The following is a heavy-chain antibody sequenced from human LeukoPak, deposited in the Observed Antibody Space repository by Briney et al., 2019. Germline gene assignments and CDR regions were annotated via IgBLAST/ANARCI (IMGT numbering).Heavy chain of an antibody. CDR2: IKEDGSEK. CDR3: ASHGCGGTCYSSFDY. D-gene: IGHD2-15*01. CDR1: EFTFSSYW. J-gene: IGHJ4*02. Sequence: PGGSLRLSCAASEFTFSSYWMSWVRQAPGKGLEWVANIKEDGSEKYYVDSVKGRFTISRDNAKNSLYLQMNSLRAEDTAVYYCASHGCGGTCYSSFDYWGQGTLLTVSS. V-gene: IGHV3-7*05.